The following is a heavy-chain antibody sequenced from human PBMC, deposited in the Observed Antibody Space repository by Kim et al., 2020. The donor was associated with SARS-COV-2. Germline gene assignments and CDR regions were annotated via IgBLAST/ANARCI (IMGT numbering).Heavy chain of an antibody. J-gene: IGHJ6*02. D-gene: IGHD6-6*01. V-gene: IGHV3-23*01. CDR3: AKDQWQLAPYYYYGMDV. Sequence: VKGRFTISRDNSKNTLYLQMNSLRAEDTAVYYCAKDQWQLAPYYYYGMDVWGQGTTVTVSS.